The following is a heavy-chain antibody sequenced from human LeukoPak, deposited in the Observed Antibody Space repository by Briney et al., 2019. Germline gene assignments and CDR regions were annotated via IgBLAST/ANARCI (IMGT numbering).Heavy chain of an antibody. V-gene: IGHV4-39*07. CDR3: ARDRGTTMVRGVQHSRYFDL. D-gene: IGHD3-10*01. Sequence: SETLSLTCTVSGGSIISSDYHWGWVRQPPGKGLEWIGTISYSGNTDYNPSLKSRVTISVDTSKNQFSLKLSSVTAADTAVYYCARDRGTTMVRGVQHSRYFDLWGRGTLVTVSS. CDR2: ISYSGNT. CDR1: GGSIISSDYH. J-gene: IGHJ2*01.